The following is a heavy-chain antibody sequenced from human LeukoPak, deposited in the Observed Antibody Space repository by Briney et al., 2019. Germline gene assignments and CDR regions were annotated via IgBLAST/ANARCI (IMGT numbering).Heavy chain of an antibody. CDR2: ISADNGNT. J-gene: IGHJ4*02. CDR1: GFTFKNYG. D-gene: IGHD5-12*01. CDR3: ARDRRGYSAYDGEGFDY. V-gene: IGHV1-18*04. Sequence: ASVKVSCKASGFTFKNYGFSWVRQAPGQGLQWMGWISADNGNTKYAQNLQGRVIITTDRSTGTAYVELTSLRSDDAAVYYCARDRRGYSAYDGEGFDYWGQGTLVTVSS.